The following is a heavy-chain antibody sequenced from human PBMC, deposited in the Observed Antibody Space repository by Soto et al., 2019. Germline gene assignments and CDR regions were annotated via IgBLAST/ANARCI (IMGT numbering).Heavy chain of an antibody. CDR1: GFNFDDHA. Sequence: EVQLVESGGGLAQPGWSRRLSCAASGFNFDDHAMHWVRQSPGKGLEWVSGISWNSVMIHYADSVKGRFTISRDNAKRTLYLQMNSLRADDTAVYYCARDHLGIAAGDFDLWGQGTLVTVSS. D-gene: IGHD6-19*01. J-gene: IGHJ4*02. CDR2: ISWNSVMI. CDR3: ARDHLGIAAGDFDL. V-gene: IGHV3-9*01.